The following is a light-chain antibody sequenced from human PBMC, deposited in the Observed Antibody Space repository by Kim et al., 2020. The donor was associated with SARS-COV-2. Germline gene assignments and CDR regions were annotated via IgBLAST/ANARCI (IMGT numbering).Light chain of an antibody. V-gene: IGLV3-21*04. J-gene: IGLJ3*02. CDR2: YDS. Sequence: SYELTQPPSVSVAPGKTARITCGGNNIGRKSVHWYQQKPGQAPVLVIYYDSDRPSGIPERFSGSNSGNTATLTISRVEAGDEADYYCQVWDRSSEHPVFG. CDR1: NIGRKS. CDR3: QVWDRSSEHPV.